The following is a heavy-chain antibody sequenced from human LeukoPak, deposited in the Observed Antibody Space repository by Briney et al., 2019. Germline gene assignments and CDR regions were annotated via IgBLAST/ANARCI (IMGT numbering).Heavy chain of an antibody. J-gene: IGHJ6*02. CDR2: ISAYNGNT. V-gene: IGHV1-18*01. CDR1: GYTFTSYG. D-gene: IGHD3-3*01. CDR3: ARGHDFWSIFYYYYGMDV. Sequence: ASVKVPCKASGYTFTSYGISWVRQAPGQGLEWMGWISAYNGNTNNAQKLQGRVTMTTDTSTSTAYMELRSLRSDDTAVYYCARGHDFWSIFYYYYGMDVWGQGTTVTVSS.